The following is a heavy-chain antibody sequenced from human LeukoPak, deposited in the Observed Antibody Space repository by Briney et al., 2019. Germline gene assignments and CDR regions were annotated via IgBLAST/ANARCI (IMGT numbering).Heavy chain of an antibody. D-gene: IGHD3-3*01. CDR2: IYYSGST. CDR3: ARILRDYYYYGMDV. Sequence: SETLSLTCTVSGGSTSSYYWSWIRQPPGKGLEWIGYIYYSGSTNYNPSLKSRVTISVDTSKNQFSLKLSSVTAADTAVYYCARILRDYYYYGMDVWGQGTTVTVSS. CDR1: GGSTSSYY. V-gene: IGHV4-59*01. J-gene: IGHJ6*02.